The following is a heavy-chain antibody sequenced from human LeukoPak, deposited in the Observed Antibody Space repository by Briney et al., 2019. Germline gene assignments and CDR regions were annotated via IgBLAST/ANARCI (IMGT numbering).Heavy chain of an antibody. CDR2: IYDGGST. CDR1: GGSISSSSYY. J-gene: IGHJ4*02. D-gene: IGHD3-22*01. V-gene: IGHV4-39*01. Sequence: PSETLSLTCAVSGGSISSSSYYWGWIRQPPGKGLEWIGSIYDGGSTYYSPSLKSRVTISLDTSKNQFSLKLSSVTAADTAVYHCARRMYDSSGYYGDYWGQGALVTVSS. CDR3: ARRMYDSSGYYGDY.